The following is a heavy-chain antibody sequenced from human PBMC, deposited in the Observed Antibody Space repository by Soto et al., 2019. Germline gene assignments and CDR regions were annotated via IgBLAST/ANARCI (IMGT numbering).Heavy chain of an antibody. Sequence: SETLSLTCTVSGDSVSSAGFHWACLRRPPRKGLERSGYLYTGDSTYYRQSVKGRMHMALDATKNHFYLQLTSVTAADTAVYLCARAPVGVDTISYFDYWGQGKLVTVSS. CDR2: LYTGDST. D-gene: IGHD3-9*01. J-gene: IGHJ4*02. CDR1: GDSVSSAGFH. CDR3: ARAPVGVDTISYFDY. V-gene: IGHV4-30-4*01.